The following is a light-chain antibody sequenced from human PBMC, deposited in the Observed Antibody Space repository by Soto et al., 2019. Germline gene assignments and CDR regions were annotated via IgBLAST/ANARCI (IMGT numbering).Light chain of an antibody. CDR1: TSNIGSHY. CDR3: ATWDDGLSGYV. Sequence: QSVLTQPPSASGTPGQRVTISCSGSTSNIGSHYVFWYQQFPGMAPKPIIFENGQRPSAVAARFSGSKSGTSASLAITGLRPEDEADYYCATWDDGLSGYVFATGTKLTVL. V-gene: IGLV1-47*01. CDR2: ENG. J-gene: IGLJ1*01.